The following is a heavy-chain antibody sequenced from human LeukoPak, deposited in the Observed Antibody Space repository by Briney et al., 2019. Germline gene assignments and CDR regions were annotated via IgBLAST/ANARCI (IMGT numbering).Heavy chain of an antibody. V-gene: IGHV3-48*03. CDR2: ISSSGSTI. CDR3: SRDSSGWHYYFDS. Sequence: PGGSLRLSCAASGFTFSSYEMNWVRQAPGKGLEWVSYISSSGSTIYYADSVKGRFTISRDNAKNSLYLQMNSLRAEDTAVYYCSRDSSGWHYYFDSWAREPWSPSPQ. J-gene: IGHJ4*02. D-gene: IGHD6-19*01. CDR1: GFTFSSYE.